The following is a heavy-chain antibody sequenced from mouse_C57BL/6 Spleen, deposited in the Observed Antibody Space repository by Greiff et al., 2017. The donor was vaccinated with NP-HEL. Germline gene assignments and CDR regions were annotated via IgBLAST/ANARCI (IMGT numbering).Heavy chain of an antibody. J-gene: IGHJ2*01. CDR3: TSLIPRGYFDY. CDR2: IDPENGDT. Sequence: VQLKQSGAELVRPGASVKLSCTASGFNIKDDYMHWVKQRPEQGLEWIGWIDPENGDTEYASKFQGKATITADTSSNTAYLQLSSLTSEDTAVYYCTSLIPRGYFDYWGQGTTLTVSS. V-gene: IGHV14-4*01. CDR1: GFNIKDDY.